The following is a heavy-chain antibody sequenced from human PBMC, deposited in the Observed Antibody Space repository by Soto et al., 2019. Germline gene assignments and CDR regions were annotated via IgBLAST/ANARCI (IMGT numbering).Heavy chain of an antibody. CDR1: GGSISSCY. CDR3: ARHGITYYYDSSGYSRWFDP. V-gene: IGHV4-59*01. Sequence: SETLSLTCTVSGGSISSCYWSWIRQPPGKGLEWIGYIYYSGSTNYNPSLKSRVTISVDTSKNQFSLKLSSVTAADTAVYYCARHGITYYYDSSGYSRWFDPWGQGTLVTVSS. J-gene: IGHJ5*02. D-gene: IGHD3-22*01. CDR2: IYYSGST.